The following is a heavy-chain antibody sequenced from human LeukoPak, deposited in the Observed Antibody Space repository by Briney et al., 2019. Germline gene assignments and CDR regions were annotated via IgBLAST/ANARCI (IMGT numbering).Heavy chain of an antibody. CDR3: ARDRWTDY. CDR1: GLTFSKYG. V-gene: IGHV3-21*01. D-gene: IGHD1-1*01. J-gene: IGHJ4*02. CDR2: IASGSTYI. Sequence: GGSLRLSCAASGLTFSKYGMNWVRQAPGKGLEWVSSIASGSTYIYYADAVKGRFIISRDNAKNSLYLQMNSLRAEDTAVYYCARDRWTDYWGQGTLVTVSS.